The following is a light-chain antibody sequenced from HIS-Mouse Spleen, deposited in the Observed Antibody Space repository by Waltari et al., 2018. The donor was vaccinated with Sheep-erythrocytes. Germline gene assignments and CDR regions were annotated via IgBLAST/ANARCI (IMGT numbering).Light chain of an antibody. CDR3: CSYAGSYTFWV. J-gene: IGLJ3*02. Sequence: QSALTQPRSVSGSPGQSVTISCTGTSSDVGGYNYVSWYQQPPGKAPKPMIYDVSKRPSGVPDRFSGSKSGNTASLTISGLQAEDEADYYCCSYAGSYTFWVFGGGTKLTVL. CDR1: SSDVGGYNY. V-gene: IGLV2-11*01. CDR2: DVS.